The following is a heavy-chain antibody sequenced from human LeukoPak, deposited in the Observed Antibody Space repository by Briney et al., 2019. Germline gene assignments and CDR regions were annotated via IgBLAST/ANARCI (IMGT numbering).Heavy chain of an antibody. CDR2: FSGSGGTT. CDR3: ARDLNRAFDI. CDR1: GFTFSSYA. Sequence: GGSLRLSCAASGFTFSSYAMNWVRQAPGRGLEWVSGFSGSGGTTYYADSVKGRFTISRDNAKNSLYLQMNSLRAEDTAVYYCARDLNRAFDIWGQGTMVTVSS. J-gene: IGHJ3*02. V-gene: IGHV3-23*01.